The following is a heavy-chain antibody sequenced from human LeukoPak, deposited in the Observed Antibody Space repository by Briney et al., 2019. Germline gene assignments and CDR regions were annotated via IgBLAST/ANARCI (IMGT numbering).Heavy chain of an antibody. CDR3: ARGGYQPLLYPASYYYYYSMDV. V-gene: IGHV1-69*05. CDR1: RDTFDSYS. CDR2: TIPMFGSA. J-gene: IGHJ6*02. Sequence: GASVKVSCKASRDTFDSYSISWLRQAPGQGLEWMGGTIPMFGSANYAQKFQGRVTITTDQTTTTAYMELSSLSSEDTAVYYCARGGYQPLLYPASYYYYYSMDVWGQGTTVTVSS. D-gene: IGHD2-2*02.